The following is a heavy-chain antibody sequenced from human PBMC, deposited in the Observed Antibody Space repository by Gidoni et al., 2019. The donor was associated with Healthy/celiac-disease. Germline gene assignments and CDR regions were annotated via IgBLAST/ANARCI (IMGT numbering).Heavy chain of an antibody. CDR1: GFTFSSYS. J-gene: IGHJ6*02. V-gene: IGHV3-21*01. D-gene: IGHD3-22*01. CDR3: ARDASTYYYDSSGYYRYYYYGMDV. CDR2: ISSSSSYI. Sequence: GESGGGLVKPGGSLRLSCAASGFTFSSYSMNWVRQAPGKGLEWVSSISSSSSYIYYADSVKGRFTISRDNAKNSLYLQMNSLRAEDTAVYYCARDASTYYYDSSGYYRYYYYGMDVWGQGTTVTVSS.